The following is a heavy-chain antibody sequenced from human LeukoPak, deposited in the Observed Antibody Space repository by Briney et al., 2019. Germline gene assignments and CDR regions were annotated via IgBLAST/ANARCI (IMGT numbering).Heavy chain of an antibody. Sequence: ASVNVSCTASGYTFTSYDINWVRQATGQGLEWMGWMNPNSGNTGYAQKFQGRVTMTRNTSISTAYMELSSLRSEDTAVYYCASLFCSSTSCSYNWFDLWGQGTLVTVSS. V-gene: IGHV1-8*01. J-gene: IGHJ5*02. CDR3: ASLFCSSTSCSYNWFDL. CDR1: GYTFTSYD. CDR2: MNPNSGNT. D-gene: IGHD2-2*01.